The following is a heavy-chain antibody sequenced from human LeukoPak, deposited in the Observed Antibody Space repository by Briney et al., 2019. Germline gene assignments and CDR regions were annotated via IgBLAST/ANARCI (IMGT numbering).Heavy chain of an antibody. D-gene: IGHD3-10*01. V-gene: IGHV1-46*01. J-gene: IGHJ4*02. CDR2: INPSGGST. Sequence: GASVKVSCNASAYTFTINNIHWMRQAPGQGLEWMGIINPSGGSTSYAQKFQGRVTMTRDTSTSTVYMELSSPGSEDTYLYYCARAGIFDYWGQGTLVTVSS. CDR3: ARAGIFDY. CDR1: AYTFTINN.